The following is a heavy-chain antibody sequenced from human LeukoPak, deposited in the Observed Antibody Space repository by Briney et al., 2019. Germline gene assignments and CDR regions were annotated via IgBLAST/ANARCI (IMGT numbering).Heavy chain of an antibody. CDR3: ARDLRAYYYYSSGYFLPPGY. CDR1: GFTFSSYG. V-gene: IGHV3-33*01. D-gene: IGHD3-22*01. J-gene: IGHJ4*02. Sequence: GGSLRLSCAASGFTFSSYGMHWVRQAPGKGLEWVAVIWYDGSNKYYADSVKGRFTISRDNSKNTLYLQMNSLRAEDTAVYYCARDLRAYYYYSSGYFLPPGYWGQGTLVTVSS. CDR2: IWYDGSNK.